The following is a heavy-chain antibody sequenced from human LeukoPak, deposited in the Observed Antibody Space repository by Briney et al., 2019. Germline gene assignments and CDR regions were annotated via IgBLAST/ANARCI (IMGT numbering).Heavy chain of an antibody. V-gene: IGHV1-2*06. J-gene: IGHJ4*02. D-gene: IGHD2-15*01. Sequence: ASVKVSCKASGYTFTGYYMHWVRQAPGQGLEWMGRINPNSGGTNYAQKFQGGVTMTRDTSASTAYMELSSLRSEDTAVYYCARGPLLGYCSGGSCYLGYWGQGALVTVSS. CDR1: GYTFTGYY. CDR3: ARGPLLGYCSGGSCYLGY. CDR2: INPNSGGT.